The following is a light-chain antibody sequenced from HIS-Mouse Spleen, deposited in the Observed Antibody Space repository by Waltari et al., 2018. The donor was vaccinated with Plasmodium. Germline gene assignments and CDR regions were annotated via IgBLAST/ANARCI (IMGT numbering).Light chain of an antibody. Sequence: YELTQPPSVSVSPGQTASITCAGDKLGDKSAGWYQQKPGQSPVLVIYQDSKRPSGIPERFSGSNSGNTATLTISGTQAMDEADYYCQAWDSSTAVFGGGTKLTVL. V-gene: IGLV3-1*01. CDR1: KLGDKS. CDR3: QAWDSSTAV. CDR2: QDS. J-gene: IGLJ3*02.